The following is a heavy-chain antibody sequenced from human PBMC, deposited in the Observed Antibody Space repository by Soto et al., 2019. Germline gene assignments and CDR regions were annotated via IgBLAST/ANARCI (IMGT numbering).Heavy chain of an antibody. CDR1: AASFSKYY. V-gene: IGHV4-59*01. J-gene: IGHJ4*02. D-gene: IGHD3-16*01. CDR3: ASVTFGGVVLAH. CDR2: IYFNGNT. Sequence: SETLSLTCTVSAASFSKYYWSWIRQPPGKGLEWIGHIYFNGNTNYNPSLKRRVTISIDTSKKQISLNLTSVTDADTAVYYCASVTFGGVVLAHWGQGTLVTVSS.